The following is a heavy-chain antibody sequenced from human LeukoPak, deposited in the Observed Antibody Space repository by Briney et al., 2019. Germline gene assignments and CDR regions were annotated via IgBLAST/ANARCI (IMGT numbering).Heavy chain of an antibody. Sequence: SETLSLTCTVSGGSISSYYWSWIRQPPGKGLEWIGYIYYSGSTNYNPSLKSRVTISVDTSKNQFSLKLSSVTAADTAVYYCARGRGTSVTFGGVIVISLYFDYWGQGTLVTVSS. V-gene: IGHV4-59*12. CDR2: IYYSGST. CDR3: ARGRGTSVTFGGVIVISLYFDY. D-gene: IGHD3-16*02. CDR1: GGSISSYY. J-gene: IGHJ4*02.